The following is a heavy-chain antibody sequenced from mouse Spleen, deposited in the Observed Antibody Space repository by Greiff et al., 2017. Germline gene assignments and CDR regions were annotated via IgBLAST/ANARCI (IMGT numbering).Heavy chain of an antibody. Sequence: EVQRVESGGDLVKPGGSLKLSCAASGFTFSSYGMSWVRQTPDKRLEWVATISSGGSYTYYPDSVKGRFTISRDNAKNTLYLQMSSLKSEDTAMYYCARQSSITTVDFDYWGQGTTLTVSS. CDR2: ISSGGSYT. D-gene: IGHD1-1*01. J-gene: IGHJ2*01. V-gene: IGHV5-6*01. CDR1: GFTFSSYG. CDR3: ARQSSITTVDFDY.